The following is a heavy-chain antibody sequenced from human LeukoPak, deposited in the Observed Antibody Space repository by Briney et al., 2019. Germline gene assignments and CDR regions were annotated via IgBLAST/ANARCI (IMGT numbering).Heavy chain of an antibody. CDR1: GFTFSSYS. J-gene: IGHJ2*01. CDR2: ISSSSSYI. V-gene: IGHV3-21*01. CDR3: ARDLPPWYFDL. Sequence: GGSLRLSCAASGFTFSSYSMNWVRQAPGEGLEWVSSISSSSSYIYYADSVKGRFTISRDNAKNSLYLQMNSLRAEDTAVYYCARDLPPWYFDLWGRGTLVTVSS.